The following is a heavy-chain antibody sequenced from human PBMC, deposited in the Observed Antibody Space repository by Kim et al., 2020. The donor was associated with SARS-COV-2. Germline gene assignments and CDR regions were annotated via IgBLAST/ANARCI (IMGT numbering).Heavy chain of an antibody. CDR2: VSYEGRNT. D-gene: IGHD3-22*01. J-gene: IGHJ4*02. Sequence: GGSLRLSCVASGFTFSNYGMHWVRQAPGKGLEWVGIVSYEGRNTYYAGSVEGRFTISRDNSKNTLYLQMNNLRAEDTALYYCVKEAAFTTIVVDYYFDFWGQGPLVTVSS. CDR1: GFTFSNYG. CDR3: VKEAAFTTIVVDYYFDF. V-gene: IGHV3-30*18.